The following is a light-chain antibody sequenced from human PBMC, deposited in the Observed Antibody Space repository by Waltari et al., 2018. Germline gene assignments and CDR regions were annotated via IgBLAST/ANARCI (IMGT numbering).Light chain of an antibody. CDR1: QSILYSPDKRNY. Sequence: DIVMTQSPDSLAVSLGERATIDCKSSQSILYSPDKRNYLNWLQQKPGQPPKLLIYWASIRESGVPDRFNGSGSGTHFTLTINNLQSGDFAIYFCQQYDNWVTFGGGTKVEVK. V-gene: IGKV4-1*01. J-gene: IGKJ4*01. CDR2: WAS. CDR3: QQYDNWVT.